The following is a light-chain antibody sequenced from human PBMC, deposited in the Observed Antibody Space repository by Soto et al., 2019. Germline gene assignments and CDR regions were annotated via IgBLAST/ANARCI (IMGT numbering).Light chain of an antibody. CDR1: QSISNF. CDR2: DAF. V-gene: IGKV1-5*01. CDR3: QQYNSYSPLT. J-gene: IGKJ4*01. Sequence: MTQSPLSLSVTPGEPASISCRASQSISNFLHWYQQKPGKAPKLLIFDAFSLESGVPSRFGGSRSGTEFTLTISSLQPDDYATYYCQQYNSYSPLTFGGGTKVDIK.